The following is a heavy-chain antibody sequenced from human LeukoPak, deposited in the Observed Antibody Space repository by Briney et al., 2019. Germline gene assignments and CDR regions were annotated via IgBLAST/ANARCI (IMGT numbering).Heavy chain of an antibody. CDR3: ARGQFLIDY. D-gene: IGHD2/OR15-2a*01. CDR2: ISTSSSTI. J-gene: IGHJ4*02. Sequence: GGSLRLSCAASGFTFSTYTMNWVRQAPGKGLEWISYISTSSSTIYYADSVKGRFTISRDNAKNSLFLQMNSLRAEDTAIYYCARGQFLIDYWGQGTLATVSS. CDR1: GFTFSTYT. V-gene: IGHV3-48*01.